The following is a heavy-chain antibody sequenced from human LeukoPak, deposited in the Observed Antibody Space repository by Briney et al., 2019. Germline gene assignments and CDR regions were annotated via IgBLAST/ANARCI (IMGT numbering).Heavy chain of an antibody. J-gene: IGHJ4*02. Sequence: PGGSLRLSCAASGFTFTNTWMNWVRQAPGKGLEWVSGISGSGGTTYYADSVKGRFTISRDNSKNTLYLQMNSLRAEDTAVYYCASGGYCSSTSCYVFDYWGQGTLVTDSS. V-gene: IGHV3-23*01. CDR3: ASGGYCSSTSCYVFDY. CDR2: ISGSGGTT. CDR1: GFTFTNTW. D-gene: IGHD2-2*01.